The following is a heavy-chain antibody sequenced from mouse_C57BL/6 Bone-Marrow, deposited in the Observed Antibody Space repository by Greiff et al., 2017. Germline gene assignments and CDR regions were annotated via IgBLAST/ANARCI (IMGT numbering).Heavy chain of an antibody. CDR2: IDPSDSYT. D-gene: IGHD1-1*01. J-gene: IGHJ3*01. CDR3: ATLMDGSSSAWFAY. Sequence: QVQLQQPGAELVKPGASVKLSCKASGYTFTSYWMQWVKQRPGQGLEWIGEIDPSDSYTNYNQKFKGKATLTVDTSSSTAYMQLSSLTSEDSAVYYCATLMDGSSSAWFAYWGQGTLVTVSA. V-gene: IGHV1-50*01. CDR1: GYTFTSYW.